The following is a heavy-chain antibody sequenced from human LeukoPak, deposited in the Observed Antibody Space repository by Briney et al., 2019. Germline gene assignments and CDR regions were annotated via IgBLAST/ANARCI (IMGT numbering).Heavy chain of an antibody. Sequence: GGSLRLSCAASGFTFSSYAMHWVRQAPGKGLEWVAVISYDGSNKYYADSVRGRFTISRDNSKNTLYLQMNSLRAGDTAVYYCARADDSSGYSLDYWGQGTLVTVSS. D-gene: IGHD3-22*01. CDR1: GFTFSSYA. CDR2: ISYDGSNK. V-gene: IGHV3-30*01. J-gene: IGHJ4*02. CDR3: ARADDSSGYSLDY.